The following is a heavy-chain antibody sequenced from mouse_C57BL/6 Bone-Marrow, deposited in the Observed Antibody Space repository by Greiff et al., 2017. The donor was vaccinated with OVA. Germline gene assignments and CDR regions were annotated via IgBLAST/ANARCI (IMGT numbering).Heavy chain of an antibody. V-gene: IGHV14-4*01. J-gene: IGHJ3*01. CDR1: GFNIKDDY. CDR2: IDPENGDT. D-gene: IGHD2-3*01. Sequence: EVQGVESGAELVRPGASVKLSCTASGFNIKDDYMHWVKQRPEQGLEWIGWIDPENGDTEYASKFQGKATITADTSSNTAYLQLSSLTSEDTAVYYCTTGLLRAAYWGQGTLVTVSA. CDR3: TTGLLRAAY.